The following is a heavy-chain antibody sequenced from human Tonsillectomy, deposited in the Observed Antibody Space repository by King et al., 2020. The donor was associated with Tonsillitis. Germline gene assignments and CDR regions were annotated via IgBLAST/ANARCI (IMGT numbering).Heavy chain of an antibody. CDR1: GYTFTGYY. J-gene: IGHJ6*02. CDR3: ARVDSAKYYYYGMDV. Sequence: QLVQSGAEVKKPGASVKVSCKASGYTFTGYYIHWVRQAPGQGLEWMGWINTNSGGTNYAQKFQGRVTMTRDTSISTAYMELSSLRSDDTAVYYCARVDSAKYYYYGMDVWGQGTTVTVSS. V-gene: IGHV1-2*02. CDR2: INTNSGGT. D-gene: IGHD2-15*01.